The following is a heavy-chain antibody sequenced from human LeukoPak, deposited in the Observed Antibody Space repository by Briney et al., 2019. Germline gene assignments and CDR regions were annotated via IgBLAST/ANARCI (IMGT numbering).Heavy chain of an antibody. V-gene: IGHV3-23*01. CDR3: AKEPRGGPLTTKYGV. CDR1: GSTFSSYA. D-gene: IGHD1/OR15-1a*01. Sequence: GGSLRLSCPASGSTFSSYAMSCVRQAPGKGLEWVSAISGSGGHTYYADSVKGRVTISRDNSKRTLYLQMNSLRAEDTAVYYCAKEPRGGPLTTKYGVWGQGTLVTVSS. CDR2: ISGSGGHT. J-gene: IGHJ4*02.